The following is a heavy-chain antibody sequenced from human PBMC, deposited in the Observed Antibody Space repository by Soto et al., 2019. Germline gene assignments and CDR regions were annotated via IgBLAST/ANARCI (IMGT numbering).Heavy chain of an antibody. D-gene: IGHD6-19*01. CDR1: GYTFTSYG. CDR3: ARVSSGWYWGGYYYYYYMDV. J-gene: IGHJ6*03. V-gene: IGHV1-18*01. CDR2: ISAYNGNT. Sequence: QVQLVQSGAEVKKPGASVKVSCKASGYTFTSYGISWVRQAPGQGLEWMGWISAYNGNTNYAQKLQGRVIMTTYTSTSTAYMEPRSRRSDDTAVYYCARVSSGWYWGGYYYYYYMDVWGKGTTVTVSS.